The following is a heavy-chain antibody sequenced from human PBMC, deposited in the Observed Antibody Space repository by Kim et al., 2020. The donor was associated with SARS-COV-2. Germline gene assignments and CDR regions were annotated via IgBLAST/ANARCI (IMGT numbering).Heavy chain of an antibody. CDR2: ISSSSSYI. V-gene: IGHV3-21*01. D-gene: IGHD3-16*02. CDR3: ARDGTLRLGELSLTYYYYGMDV. Sequence: GGSLRLSCAASGFTFSFYSMNWVRQAPGKGLEWVSSISSSSSYIYYADSVKGRFTISRDNAKNSLYLQMNSLRAEDTAVYYCARDGTLRLGELSLTYYYYGMDVWDQGTTVTVSS. CDR1: GFTFSFYS. J-gene: IGHJ6*02.